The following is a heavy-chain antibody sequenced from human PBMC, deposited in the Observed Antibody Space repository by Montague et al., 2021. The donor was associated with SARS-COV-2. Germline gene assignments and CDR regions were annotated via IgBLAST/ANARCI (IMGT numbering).Heavy chain of an antibody. CDR1: GFTFSYYG. V-gene: IGHV3-30*03. Sequence: SLRLSCAASGFTFSYYGMFWVRQAPGKGPEWVAIFPADGRNIYYSDSVKGLFTVSRDNSRDTLYLQVNSLRVEDTAMYYCARDLSGRFDLWGQGTLVTVSS. CDR3: ARDLSGRFDL. J-gene: IGHJ5*02. CDR2: FPADGRNI.